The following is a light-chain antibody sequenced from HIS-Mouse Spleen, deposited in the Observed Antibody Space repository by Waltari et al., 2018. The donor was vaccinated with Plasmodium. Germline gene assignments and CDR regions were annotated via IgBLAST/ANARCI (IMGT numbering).Light chain of an antibody. CDR1: SRAVGGSNY. J-gene: IGLJ2*01. CDR2: EVS. CDR3: SSYAGSNNLV. V-gene: IGLV2-8*01. Sequence: QSALTPPPSASGSPGQSVTISCTGTSRAVGGSNYVSWYQQHPGKAPKLMIYEVSKRPSGVPDRFSGSKSGNTASLTVSGLQAEDEADYYCSSYAGSNNLVFGGGTKLTVL.